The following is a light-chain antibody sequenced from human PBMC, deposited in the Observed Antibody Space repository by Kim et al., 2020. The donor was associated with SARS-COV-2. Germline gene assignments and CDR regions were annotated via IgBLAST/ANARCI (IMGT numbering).Light chain of an antibody. CDR2: KSS. CDR3: QQYNSHPYT. J-gene: IGKJ2*01. V-gene: IGKV1-5*03. CDR1: QTISTW. Sequence: SASVGNRVTIACRASQTISTWLAWYQQKPGRAPKLLIHKSSSLQSGVPSRFSGSGSGTDFTLTISSLQSDDFATYYCQQYNSHPYTFGQGTKLEI.